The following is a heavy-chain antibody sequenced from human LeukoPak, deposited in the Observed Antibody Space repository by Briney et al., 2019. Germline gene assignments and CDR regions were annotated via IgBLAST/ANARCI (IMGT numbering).Heavy chain of an antibody. CDR2: ISAYNGNT. J-gene: IGHJ4*02. Sequence: ASVKVSCKASGYTFTSYGISWVRQAPGQGLEWMGWISAYNGNTNYAQKLQGRATMTTDTSTSTAYMELRSLRSDDTAVYYCARDGAVVPANVADYWGQGTLVTVSS. V-gene: IGHV1-18*01. CDR3: ARDGAVVPANVADY. D-gene: IGHD2-2*01. CDR1: GYTFTSYG.